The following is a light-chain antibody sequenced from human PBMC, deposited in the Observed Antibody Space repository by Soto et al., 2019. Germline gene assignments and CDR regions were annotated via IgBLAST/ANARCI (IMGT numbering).Light chain of an antibody. Sequence: NFMLTQPHSVSESPGKTVTISCTRSRGSIASNYVQWYQQRPGSAPTTVIYEDNQRPSGVPDRFSGSIDSSSNSASLTISGLKTEDEATYYCQSYDSSNQGVFGGGTKLTVL. V-gene: IGLV6-57*03. CDR3: QSYDSSNQGV. J-gene: IGLJ3*02. CDR1: RGSIASNY. CDR2: EDN.